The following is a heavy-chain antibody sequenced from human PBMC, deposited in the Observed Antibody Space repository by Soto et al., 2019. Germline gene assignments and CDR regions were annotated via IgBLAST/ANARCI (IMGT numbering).Heavy chain of an antibody. CDR1: GVSISSYY. CDR2: IYYSGST. V-gene: IGHV4-59*01. J-gene: IGHJ3*02. Sequence: PSETLSLTCTVSGVSISSYYWSWIRQPPGKGLEWIGYIYYSGSTNYNPSLKSRVTISVDTSKNQFSLKLSSVTAADTAVYYCARQRATIVPHDAFDIWGQGTMVTVSS. D-gene: IGHD5-12*01. CDR3: ARQRATIVPHDAFDI.